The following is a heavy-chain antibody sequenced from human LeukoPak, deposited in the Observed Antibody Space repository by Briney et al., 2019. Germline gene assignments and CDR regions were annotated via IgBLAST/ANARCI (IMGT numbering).Heavy chain of an antibody. CDR3: ARVMTTVVIDAFDI. Sequence: PSETLSLTCSVSGGSISTYYWTWIRQPPGKGLEWIGSIYHSGSTYYNPSLKSRDTISVDTSKNQFSLKLSSVTAADTAVYYCARVMTTVVIDAFDIWGQGTMVTVSS. J-gene: IGHJ3*02. CDR2: IYHSGST. D-gene: IGHD4-23*01. V-gene: IGHV4-38-2*02. CDR1: GGSISTYY.